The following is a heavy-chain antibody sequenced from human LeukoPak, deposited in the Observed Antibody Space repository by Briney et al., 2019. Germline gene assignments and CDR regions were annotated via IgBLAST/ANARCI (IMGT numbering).Heavy chain of an antibody. CDR2: FTIDGSST. J-gene: IGHJ6*04. D-gene: IGHD3-16*01. CDR1: GFTVSSSW. V-gene: IGHV3-74*01. Sequence: PGRSLILSCAATGFTVSSSWMHLVRQAPVTWPVWVSPFTIDGSSTTYADSVKGRFTTSRDNAKNTLYLQMDSLRDDDTAVYYCARDPGYESWSPFWGGMDVWGNGTTVIVSS. CDR3: ARDPGYESWSPFWGGMDV.